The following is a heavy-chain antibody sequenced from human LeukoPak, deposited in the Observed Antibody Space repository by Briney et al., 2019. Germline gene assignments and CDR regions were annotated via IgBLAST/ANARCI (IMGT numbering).Heavy chain of an antibody. J-gene: IGHJ6*03. CDR3: ARRTGGRSHYYGSGSYPSYYYYYYMDV. CDR1: GYSISSGYY. V-gene: IGHV4-38-2*02. CDR2: INHSGST. D-gene: IGHD3-10*01. Sequence: PSETLSLTCTVSGYSISSGYYWGWIRQPPGKGLEWIGEINHSGSTNYNPSLKSRVTISVGTSKNQFSLKLSSVTAADTAVYYCARRTGGRSHYYGSGSYPSYYYYYYMDVWGKGTTVTVSS.